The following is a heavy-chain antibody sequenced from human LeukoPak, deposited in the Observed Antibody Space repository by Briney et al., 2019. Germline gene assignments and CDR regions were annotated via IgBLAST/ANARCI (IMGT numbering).Heavy chain of an antibody. J-gene: IGHJ3*02. Sequence: PSETLSLTCAVYGGSFSGYYWSWIRQPPGKGLEWIGEINHSGSTNYNPSLKSRVTISVDTSKNQFSLKLSSVTAADTAVYYCARGVREWLPRHDAFDIWGQGTTVTVSS. D-gene: IGHD5-24*01. CDR1: GGSFSGYY. CDR2: INHSGST. V-gene: IGHV4-34*01. CDR3: ARGVREWLPRHDAFDI.